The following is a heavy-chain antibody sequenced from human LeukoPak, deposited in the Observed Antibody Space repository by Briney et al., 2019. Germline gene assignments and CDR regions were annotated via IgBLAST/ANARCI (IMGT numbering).Heavy chain of an antibody. Sequence: PSETLSLTCTVSGGSISSSSYYWGWIRQPPGKGLEWIGSIYYSGSTYYNPSLKSRVTISVDTSKNQFSLKLSSVTAADTAVYYCARHKGGSGSYGWSHAFDIWGQGTMVTVSS. V-gene: IGHV4-39*01. CDR1: GGSISSSSYY. D-gene: IGHD3-10*01. CDR3: ARHKGGSGSYGWSHAFDI. CDR2: IYYSGST. J-gene: IGHJ3*02.